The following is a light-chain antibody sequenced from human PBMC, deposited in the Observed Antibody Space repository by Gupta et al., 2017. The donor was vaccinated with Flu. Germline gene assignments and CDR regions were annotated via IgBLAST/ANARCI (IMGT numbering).Light chain of an antibody. CDR2: AAS. J-gene: IGKJ4*01. V-gene: IGKV1-39*01. Sequence: DIQMTQSPSSLSASVGDRVTITCRASQRISSYLNWYQQKPGKAPKLLIYAASSLQSGVPSRFSGSGSGTDFTLTISRLQPEDFATYYCRQSYSTELTFGGGTRVEMK. CDR1: QRISSY. CDR3: RQSYSTELT.